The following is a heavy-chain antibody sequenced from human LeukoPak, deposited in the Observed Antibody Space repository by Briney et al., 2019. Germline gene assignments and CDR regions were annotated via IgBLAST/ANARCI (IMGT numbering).Heavy chain of an antibody. CDR2: IIPIFGTA. J-gene: IGHJ6*04. CDR1: GGTFSSYA. CDR3: ARERRNYYGSGSLYGMDV. D-gene: IGHD3-10*01. Sequence: SVKVSCKASGGTFSSYAISWVRQAPGQGLEWMGGIIPIFGTANYAQKFQGRVTITADEFTSTAYMELSSLRSEDTAVYYCARERRNYYGSGSLYGMDVWGKGTTVTVSS. V-gene: IGHV1-69*13.